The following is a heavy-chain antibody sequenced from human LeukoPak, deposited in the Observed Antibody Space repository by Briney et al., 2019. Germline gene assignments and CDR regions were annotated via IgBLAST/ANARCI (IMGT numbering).Heavy chain of an antibody. CDR1: GGTFNRYS. CDR3: ARDAAIYGKRDYYYLY. D-gene: IGHD3-22*01. Sequence: ASGKVACKASGGTFNRYSISWVRQAPGQGPQWMGAITPIFGAPNYAQSFQGRLKITADASTSTAYMELSRLTSDDTAIYYCARDAAIYGKRDYYYLYWGQGTLVTVSS. J-gene: IGHJ4*02. CDR2: ITPIFGAP. V-gene: IGHV1-69*01.